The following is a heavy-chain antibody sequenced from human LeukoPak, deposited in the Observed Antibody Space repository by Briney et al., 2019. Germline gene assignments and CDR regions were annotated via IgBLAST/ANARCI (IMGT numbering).Heavy chain of an antibody. CDR1: VFALNTYS. CDR3: SRRGGGSSYLKYDAFDI. D-gene: IGHD6-13*01. V-gene: IGHV3-21*01. CDR2: IYSGNTFR. J-gene: IGHJ3*02. Sequence: GGCLRLSRASSVFALNTYSMNWVRQAPGEGLEWVSYIYSGNTFRYYADSVRGRCTISRNTTKSSLYLHIGNIRADDPALYFCSRRGGGSSYLKYDAFDIWGQGTMVSGSS.